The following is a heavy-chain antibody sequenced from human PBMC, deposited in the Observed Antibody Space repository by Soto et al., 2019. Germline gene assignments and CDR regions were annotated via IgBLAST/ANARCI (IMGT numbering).Heavy chain of an antibody. CDR3: ARGYSYGSHPSATGVSHWFDP. CDR1: GGTFSSYA. J-gene: IGHJ5*02. Sequence: GASVKVSCKASGGTFSSYAISWVRQAPGQGLEWMGGIIPIFGTANYAQKFQGRVTITADESTSTAYMELSSLRSEDTAVYYCARGYSYGSHPSATGVSHWFDPWGQGTLVTVSS. CDR2: IIPIFGTA. D-gene: IGHD5-18*01. V-gene: IGHV1-69*13.